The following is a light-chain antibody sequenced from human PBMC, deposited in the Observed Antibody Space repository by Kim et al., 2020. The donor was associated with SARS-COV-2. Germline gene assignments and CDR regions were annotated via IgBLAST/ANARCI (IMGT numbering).Light chain of an antibody. CDR1: QVINNW. J-gene: IGKJ2*01. Sequence: ASVGDRVTITCRASQVINNWLAWYQQKPGKAPQLLVYFGSTLQTGVPSRFSGSGSGTDFTLTISSLQPEDFATYYCQQANSFPYTFGQGTKLEI. V-gene: IGKV1-12*01. CDR2: FGS. CDR3: QQANSFPYT.